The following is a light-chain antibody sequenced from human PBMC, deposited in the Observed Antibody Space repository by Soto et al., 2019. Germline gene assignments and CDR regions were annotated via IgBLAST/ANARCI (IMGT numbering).Light chain of an antibody. CDR3: QQYKKWPRT. CDR2: GAS. J-gene: IGKJ1*01. Sequence: EIVMKQSPATLSVSLGDRAALSSRASQSVSSNLAWYQLKPGQAPRLLIYGASTRATGIPARFSGSGSGTEFTLTISSLQSEDFAVYYCQQYKKWPRTFGHGTKVDI. CDR1: QSVSSN. V-gene: IGKV3-15*01.